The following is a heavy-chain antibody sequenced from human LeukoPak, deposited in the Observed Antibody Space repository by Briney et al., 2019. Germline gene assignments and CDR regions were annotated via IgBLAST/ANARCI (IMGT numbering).Heavy chain of an antibody. CDR2: IYYSGST. D-gene: IGHD4/OR15-4a*01. CDR3: ATRRQVLYHFDN. Sequence: SETLSLTCTVSGGTISSGVHYWSWIRQHPGKGLEWIGYIYYSGSTYYNPSLKSRLTISIDTSKNQFSLKLTSVTAADTAVYYCATRRQVLYHFDNWGQGVLVTASS. CDR1: GGTISSGVHY. J-gene: IGHJ4*02. V-gene: IGHV4-31*03.